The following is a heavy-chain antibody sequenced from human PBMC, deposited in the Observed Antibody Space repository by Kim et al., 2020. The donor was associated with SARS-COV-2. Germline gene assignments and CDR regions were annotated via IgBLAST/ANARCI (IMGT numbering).Heavy chain of an antibody. J-gene: IGHJ4*02. Sequence: GGSLRLSCAASGFSFSTFGMHWVRQAPGKGLEWVAVILYDGKEKFYADSVRGRFTISRDNSKNTLYLQMNSLRAEDTALYYCAKLGGDDYGDYWGQGTQVPVSS. D-gene: IGHD3-16*01. CDR1: GFSFSTFG. V-gene: IGHV3-30*18. CDR2: ILYDGKEK. CDR3: AKLGGDDYGDY.